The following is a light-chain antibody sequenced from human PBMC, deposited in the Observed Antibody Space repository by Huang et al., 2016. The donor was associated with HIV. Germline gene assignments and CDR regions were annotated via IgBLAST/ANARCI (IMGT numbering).Light chain of an antibody. CDR2: WAS. V-gene: IGKV4-1*01. CDR3: QQYYNSPLT. J-gene: IGKJ4*01. Sequence: DIVVTQSPDSLAVSLGERATINCRSSQSVFYNSKNRNYLAWYQQKAGQPPKLLLYWASARESGVSDRFNGSGSGADFTLTINNLQAEDVATYYCQQYYNSPLTFGGGTRVEIK. CDR1: QSVFYNSKNRNY.